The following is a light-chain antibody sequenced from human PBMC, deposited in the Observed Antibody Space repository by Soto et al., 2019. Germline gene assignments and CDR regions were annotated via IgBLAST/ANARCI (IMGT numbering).Light chain of an antibody. V-gene: IGKV3-20*01. Sequence: EIVLTQSPGTLYLSPGEGATLSCRASQSVSSDYLAWYQQEPGQAPRLLLFGASNRTTGIPDRFSGSGAGTDCTLTSSRLEPEDVAVYSCQQYGSSPYTFGQGTKLEI. CDR1: QSVSSDY. CDR3: QQYGSSPYT. CDR2: GAS. J-gene: IGKJ2*01.